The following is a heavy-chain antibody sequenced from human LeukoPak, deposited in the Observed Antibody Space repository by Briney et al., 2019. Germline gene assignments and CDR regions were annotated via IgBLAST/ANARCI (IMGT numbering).Heavy chain of an antibody. V-gene: IGHV3-74*01. CDR1: EFYW. CDR3: ARECSGGSCYSDAFDI. D-gene: IGHD2-15*01. J-gene: IGHJ3*02. Sequence: PGGSLRLSCAASEFYWMHWVRQAPGKGLVWVSRINPDGSVTSYADSVKGRFTISRDNAMNTLYLQMNSLRAEDTAVYYCARECSGGSCYSDAFDIWGQGTMVTVSS. CDR2: INPDGSVT.